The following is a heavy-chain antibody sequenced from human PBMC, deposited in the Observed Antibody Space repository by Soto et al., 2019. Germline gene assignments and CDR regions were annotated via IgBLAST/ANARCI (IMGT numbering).Heavy chain of an antibody. D-gene: IGHD5-18*01. CDR2: IYHSGST. Sequence: PSETLSLTCAVSGGSISSGGYSWSWIRQPPGKGLEWIGYIYHSGSTYYNPSLKSRVTISVDRSKNQFSLKLSSVTAADTAVYYCARVGRIQLWAAIDYWGQGTLVTVSS. J-gene: IGHJ4*02. V-gene: IGHV4-30-2*01. CDR3: ARVGRIQLWAAIDY. CDR1: GGSISSGGYS.